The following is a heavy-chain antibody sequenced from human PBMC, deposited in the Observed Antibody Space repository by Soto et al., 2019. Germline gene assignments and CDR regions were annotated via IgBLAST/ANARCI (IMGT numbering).Heavy chain of an antibody. CDR3: ARERGQLASYFQH. Sequence: QVQLVESGGGVVQPGRSLRLSCAASGFTFSSYGMHWVRQAPGKGLEWVAVIWYDGSNKYYADSVKGRFTISRDNSKNTLYLQMNSLRAEDTAVYYCARERGQLASYFQHWGQGTLVTVSS. D-gene: IGHD6-13*01. CDR2: IWYDGSNK. J-gene: IGHJ1*01. V-gene: IGHV3-33*01. CDR1: GFTFSSYG.